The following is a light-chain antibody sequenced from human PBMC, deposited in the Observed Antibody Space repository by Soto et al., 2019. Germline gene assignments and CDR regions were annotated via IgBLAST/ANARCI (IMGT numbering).Light chain of an antibody. Sequence: EIVLTQSPATLSLSPGERATLSCRASQSVSSYLAWYQQKPGQAPRLRIYDASNRATGIPARFSGSGSGTDFTLTISSLEPEDFAVYYCQRHSNWPRTFGQGTKVEIK. J-gene: IGKJ1*01. CDR2: DAS. V-gene: IGKV3-11*01. CDR1: QSVSSY. CDR3: QRHSNWPRT.